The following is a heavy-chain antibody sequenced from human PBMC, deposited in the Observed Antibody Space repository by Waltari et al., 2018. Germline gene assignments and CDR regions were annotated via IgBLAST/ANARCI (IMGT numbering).Heavy chain of an antibody. CDR1: GFTFRAYS. V-gene: IGHV3-49*03. Sequence: EVQLAESGGGLVEPRRPLRHSCLTSGFTFRAYSMSWLRQVAGKGLEWVGFIRNEADDETTEYVTSVKGRFTISRDNSKRTTYLQMNSLKTEDTAVYYCTRDPWLCDYWGQGTLVTVSS. CDR2: IRNEADDETT. J-gene: IGHJ4*02. D-gene: IGHD5-12*01. CDR3: TRDPWLCDY.